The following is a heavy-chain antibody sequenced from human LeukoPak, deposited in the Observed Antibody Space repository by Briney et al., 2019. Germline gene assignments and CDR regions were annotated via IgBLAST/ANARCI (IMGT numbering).Heavy chain of an antibody. V-gene: IGHV4-59*01. CDR2: IYYSGST. CDR3: ARDSSMTNFDY. Sequence: SETLSLTCTVSGGSISSYYWSWIRQPPGKGLEWIGYIYYSGSTNYNPSLKSRVAISVDTSKNQFSLKLSSVTAADTAVYYCARDSSMTNFDYWGQGTLVTVSS. D-gene: IGHD4-17*01. CDR1: GGSISSYY. J-gene: IGHJ4*02.